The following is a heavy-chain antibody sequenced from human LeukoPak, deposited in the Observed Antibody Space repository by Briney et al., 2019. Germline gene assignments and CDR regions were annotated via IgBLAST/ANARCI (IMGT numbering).Heavy chain of an antibody. Sequence: GGSLRLSCAASGFTVSYNFRSWVRQAAARGLEWVSVILTAGKTYYADSVKGRFTISRDDSKNMVYLQMNSLRAEDTAVYFCAREGYTSGWLRLWGQGTLVTVSS. V-gene: IGHV3-53*01. CDR2: ILTAGKT. D-gene: IGHD6-19*01. J-gene: IGHJ4*02. CDR1: GFTVSYNF. CDR3: AREGYTSGWLRL.